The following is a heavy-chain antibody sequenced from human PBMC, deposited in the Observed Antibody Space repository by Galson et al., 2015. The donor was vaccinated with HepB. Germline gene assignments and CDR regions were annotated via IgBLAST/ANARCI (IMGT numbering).Heavy chain of an antibody. CDR2: ISCDGSNK. CDR3: ARDGVGYYFDY. D-gene: IGHD3-10*01. V-gene: IGHV3-30-3*01. Sequence: SLRLSCAASGFTFSSYAMHWVRQAPGKGLEWVAVISCDGSNKYYADSVKGRFTISRDNSKNTLYLQMNSLRAEDTAVYYCARDGVGYYFDYWGQGTLVTVSS. CDR1: GFTFSSYA. J-gene: IGHJ4*02.